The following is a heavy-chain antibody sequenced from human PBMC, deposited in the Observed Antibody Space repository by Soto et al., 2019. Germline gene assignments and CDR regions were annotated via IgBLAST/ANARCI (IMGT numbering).Heavy chain of an antibody. D-gene: IGHD5-18*01. CDR1: GGTFSSYA. V-gene: IGHV1-69*13. J-gene: IGHJ6*02. CDR3: AVNVDTAMVNGMDV. CDR2: SIPIFGTA. Sequence: ASVKVSCKASGGTFSSYAISWVRQAPGQGLEWMGGSIPIFGTANYAQKFQGRVTITADESTSTAYMELSSLRSEDTAVYYCAVNVDTAMVNGMDVWGQGTTVTVSS.